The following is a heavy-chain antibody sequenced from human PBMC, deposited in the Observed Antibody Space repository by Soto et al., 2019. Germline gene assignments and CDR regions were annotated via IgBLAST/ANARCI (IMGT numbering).Heavy chain of an antibody. CDR1: GGSISSYY. Sequence: PSETLSLTCTVSGGSISSYYWSWIRQPPGKGLEWIGYIYYSGSTNYNPSLKSRVTISVDTSKNQFSLKLSSVTAADTAVYYCARHFRCGGDCYHYYYYYGMDVWGQGTTVTVSS. CDR3: ARHFRCGGDCYHYYYYYGMDV. J-gene: IGHJ6*02. D-gene: IGHD2-21*02. CDR2: IYYSGST. V-gene: IGHV4-59*08.